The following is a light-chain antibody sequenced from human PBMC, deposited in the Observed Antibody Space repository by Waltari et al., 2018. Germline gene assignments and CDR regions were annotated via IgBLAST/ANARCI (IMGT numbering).Light chain of an antibody. V-gene: IGKV1-39*01. CDR1: YSIDNF. J-gene: IGKJ2*01. Sequence: IQMTQSPSSLSASVGDRVTITCRSSYSIDNFLTWYQQKPGKAPKVLIYGAPTLQSGVPSRFSGSGSGTDFTLTISSLQPEDFATYYCQESYGLPYTFGQGTKLEIK. CDR3: QESYGLPYT. CDR2: GAP.